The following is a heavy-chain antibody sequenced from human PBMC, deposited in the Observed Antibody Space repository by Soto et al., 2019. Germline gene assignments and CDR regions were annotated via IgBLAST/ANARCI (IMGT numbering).Heavy chain of an antibody. CDR1: GFTFSSYD. D-gene: IGHD4-17*01. CDR3: ARDLALVTTVSSGREYYYYGMDV. Sequence: GGSLRLSCAASGFTFSSYDMPWARPAPGKRLEWVAVIWYDGSNKYYADSVKGRFTISRDNSKNTLYLQMNSLRAEDTAVYYCARDLALVTTVSSGREYYYYGMDVWGQGT. V-gene: IGHV3-33*01. CDR2: IWYDGSNK. J-gene: IGHJ6*02.